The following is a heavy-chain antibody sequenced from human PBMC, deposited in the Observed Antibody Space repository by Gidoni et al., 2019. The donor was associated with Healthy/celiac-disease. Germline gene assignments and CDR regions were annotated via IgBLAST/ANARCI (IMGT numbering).Heavy chain of an antibody. Sequence: VQLVQSGAEVQKPGSSVKVSCNASGGTFSCYAISRVRQAPGQGLEWMGGIIPIFGTANYEKKFQGRVTITADESTSTAYMELSSLRSEDTAVYYCARGLGYCSGGSCYPIYYYYMDVWGKGTTVTVSS. CDR1: GGTFSCYA. J-gene: IGHJ6*03. CDR2: IIPIFGTA. V-gene: IGHV1-69*01. CDR3: ARGLGYCSGGSCYPIYYYYMDV. D-gene: IGHD2-15*01.